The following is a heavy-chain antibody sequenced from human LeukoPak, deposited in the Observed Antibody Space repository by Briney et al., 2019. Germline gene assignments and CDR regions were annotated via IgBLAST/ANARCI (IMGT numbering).Heavy chain of an antibody. D-gene: IGHD6-19*01. CDR2: ISSSSSTI. CDR1: GFTFSSYS. CDR3: AKKIVQWLGYYDY. J-gene: IGHJ4*02. Sequence: GGSLRLSCAASGFTFSSYSMNWVRQAPGKGLEWVSYISSSSSTIYYADSVKGRFTISRDNAKNSLYLQMNSLRAEDTAVYYCAKKIVQWLGYYDYWGQGTLVTVSS. V-gene: IGHV3-48*04.